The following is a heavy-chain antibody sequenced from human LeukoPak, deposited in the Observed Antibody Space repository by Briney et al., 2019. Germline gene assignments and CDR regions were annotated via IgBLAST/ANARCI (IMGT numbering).Heavy chain of an antibody. CDR3: ARRNYYDSSGYYFHYFDY. CDR1: GGSISSGGYY. CDR2: IYYSGST. Sequence: SETLSLTCTVSGGSISSGGYYWSWIRQPPGKGLEWIGYIYYSGSTNYNPSLKSRVTMSVDTSKNQFSLKLSSVTAADTAVYYCARRNYYDSSGYYFHYFDYWGQGTLVTVSS. J-gene: IGHJ4*02. D-gene: IGHD3-22*01. V-gene: IGHV4-61*08.